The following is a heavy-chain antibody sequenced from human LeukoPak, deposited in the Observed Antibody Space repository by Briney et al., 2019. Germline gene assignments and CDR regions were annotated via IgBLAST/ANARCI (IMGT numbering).Heavy chain of an antibody. V-gene: IGHV1-69*04. CDR1: GGTFSSYA. D-gene: IGHD3-16*01. CDR2: IIPILGIA. Sequence: GASVKVSCKASGGTFSSYAISWVRQAPGQGLEWMGRIIPILGIANYAQKFQGRVTITADKSTSTAYMELSSLRSEDTAVYYCARGASLGNYYYYYMDVWGKGTTVTVSS. J-gene: IGHJ6*03. CDR3: ARGASLGNYYYYYMDV.